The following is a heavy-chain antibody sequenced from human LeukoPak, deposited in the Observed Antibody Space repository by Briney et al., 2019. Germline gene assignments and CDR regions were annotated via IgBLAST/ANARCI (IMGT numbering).Heavy chain of an antibody. V-gene: IGHV4-59*01. CDR2: IYYSGST. Sequence: SETLSLTCTVSGGSISSYYWSWIRQPPGKGLEWIGYIYYSGSTNYNPSLKSRVTISVDTSKNQSSLKLSSVTAADTAVYYCARVPYGDYDNWFDPWGQGTLVTVSS. J-gene: IGHJ5*02. CDR3: ARVPYGDYDNWFDP. D-gene: IGHD4-17*01. CDR1: GGSISSYY.